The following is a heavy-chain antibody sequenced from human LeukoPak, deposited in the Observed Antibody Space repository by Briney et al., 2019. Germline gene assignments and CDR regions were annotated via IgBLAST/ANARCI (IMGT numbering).Heavy chain of an antibody. CDR2: ISGSGGST. V-gene: IGHV3-23*01. J-gene: IGHJ4*02. CDR1: GFTFTTYW. Sequence: PGESLRLSCAASGFTFTTYWMSWVRQAPGKGLEWVSAISGSGGSTYYADSVKGRFTISRDNSKNTLYLQMNSLRAEDTAVYYCAKSRWDTAMASLDYWGQGTLVTVSS. CDR3: AKSRWDTAMASLDY. D-gene: IGHD5-18*01.